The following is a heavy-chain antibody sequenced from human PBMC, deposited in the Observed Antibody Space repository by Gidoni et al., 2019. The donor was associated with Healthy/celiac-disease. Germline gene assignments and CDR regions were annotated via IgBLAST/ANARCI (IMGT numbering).Heavy chain of an antibody. J-gene: IGHJ5*02. CDR2: IYYSGST. Sequence: VKPSQTLSLTCTVSGGSISSGGYYWSWICQHPGKGLEWIGYIYYSGSTYYNPSLKSRVTISVDTSKNQFSLKLSSVTAADTAVYYCARDGATYCGGDCYSNWFDPWGQGTLVTVSS. D-gene: IGHD2-21*02. V-gene: IGHV4-31*03. CDR1: GGSISSGGYY. CDR3: ARDGATYCGGDCYSNWFDP.